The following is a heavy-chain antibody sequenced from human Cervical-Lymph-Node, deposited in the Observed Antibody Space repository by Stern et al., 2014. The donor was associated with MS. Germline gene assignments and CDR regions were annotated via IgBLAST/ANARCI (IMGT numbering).Heavy chain of an antibody. CDR3: ARTLYYYGSGSYYANYYFDS. CDR1: GFSLSTSGMR. V-gene: IGHV2-70*04. J-gene: IGHJ4*02. CDR2: LDWNDDK. D-gene: IGHD3-10*01. Sequence: QVTLRESGPALVKPTQTLTLTCTFSGFSLSTSGMRVSWIRQPPGKALEWLARLDWNDDKFYSTSLKTRVTISKDTSKNQVVLTMTNMDPVDTATYYCARTLYYYGSGSYYANYYFDSWGQGTLVTVSS.